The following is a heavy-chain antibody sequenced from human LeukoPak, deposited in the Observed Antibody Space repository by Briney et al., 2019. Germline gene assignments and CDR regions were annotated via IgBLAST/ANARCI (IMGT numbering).Heavy chain of an antibody. V-gene: IGHV4-4*07. D-gene: IGHD2-2*01. Sequence: PSETLSLTCCVSVGSIMSCYWSWMRQPAGRGGEWIGRIYTSGSTNYNPSRKGRVTMSVGTSKNHFCLKMSSVTAADTAVYYCARDDWGLYQEGGRLYHYYYYGMDVWGQGTTVTVSS. CDR2: IYTSGST. J-gene: IGHJ6*02. CDR3: ARDDWGLYQEGGRLYHYYYYGMDV. CDR1: VGSIMSCY.